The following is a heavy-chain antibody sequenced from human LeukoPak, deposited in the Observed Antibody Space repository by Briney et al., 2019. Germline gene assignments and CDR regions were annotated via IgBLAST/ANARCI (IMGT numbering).Heavy chain of an antibody. CDR1: GFSVSSNY. V-gene: IGHV3-53*01. CDR3: ARDKGYYFDY. J-gene: IGHJ4*02. CDR2: IYSGGST. Sequence: GGSLRLSCVVSGFSVSSNYMSWVRQAPGKGLEWVSVIYSGGSTYYADSVKGRFTISRDNSKNTLYLQMNSLRAEDTAVYYCARDKGYYFDYWGQGTLVTVSS.